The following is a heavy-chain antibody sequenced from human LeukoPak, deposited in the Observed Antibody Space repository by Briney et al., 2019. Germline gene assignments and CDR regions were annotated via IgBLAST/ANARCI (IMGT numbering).Heavy chain of an antibody. Sequence: GGSLRLSCAASGFTFSSYAMSWVRQAPGKGLEWVSGISGSGGRTYYADSVKGRFTISRDNSKNTLYLQMNSLRAEDTAVYYCAKDAPVNIVVVPAANSWGQGTLVTVSS. V-gene: IGHV3-23*01. D-gene: IGHD2-2*01. J-gene: IGHJ4*02. CDR1: GFTFSSYA. CDR2: ISGSGGRT. CDR3: AKDAPVNIVVVPAANS.